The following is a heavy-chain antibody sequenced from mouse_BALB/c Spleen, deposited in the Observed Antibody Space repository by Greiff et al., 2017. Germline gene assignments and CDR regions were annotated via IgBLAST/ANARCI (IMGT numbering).Heavy chain of an antibody. J-gene: IGHJ3*01. V-gene: IGHV5-17*02. CDR1: GFTFSSFG. D-gene: IGHD1-1*01. CDR3: ARDYYGSRFAY. Sequence: EVHLVESGGGLVQPGGSRKLSCAASGFTFSSFGMHWVRQAPEKGLEWVAYISSGSSTIYYADTVKGRFTISRDNPKNTLFLQMTSLRSEDTAMYYCARDYYGSRFAYWGQGTLVTVSA. CDR2: ISSGSSTI.